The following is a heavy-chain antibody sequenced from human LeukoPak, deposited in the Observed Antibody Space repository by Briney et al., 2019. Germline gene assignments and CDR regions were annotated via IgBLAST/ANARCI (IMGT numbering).Heavy chain of an antibody. J-gene: IGHJ6*03. D-gene: IGHD3-10*01. CDR2: IYHSGST. CDR3: ARVYYGSGSYYNYYYYYYMDV. Sequence: SETLSLTCTVSGYSISSGYYWGWIRQPPGKGLEWIESIYHSGSTYYNPSLKSRVTISVDTSKNQFSLKLSSVTAADTAVYYCARVYYGSGSYYNYYYYYYMDVWGKGTTVTVSS. V-gene: IGHV4-38-2*02. CDR1: GYSISSGYY.